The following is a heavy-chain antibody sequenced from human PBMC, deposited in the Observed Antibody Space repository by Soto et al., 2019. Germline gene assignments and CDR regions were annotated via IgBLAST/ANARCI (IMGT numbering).Heavy chain of an antibody. Sequence: ASVKLYCKASGYNFTSYGISWVRQAPGQGLEWMGWISAYNGNTNYAQKPQGRVTMTTDTSTSTAYMELRSLRSDDTAVYYCARVISSGRSAFDIWGQGTMVTVSS. J-gene: IGHJ3*02. D-gene: IGHD6-19*01. CDR1: GYNFTSYG. CDR3: ARVISSGRSAFDI. CDR2: ISAYNGNT. V-gene: IGHV1-18*01.